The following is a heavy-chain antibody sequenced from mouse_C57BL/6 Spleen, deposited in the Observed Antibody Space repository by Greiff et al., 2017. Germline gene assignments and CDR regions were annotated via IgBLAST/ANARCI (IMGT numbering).Heavy chain of an antibody. CDR3: ARTLRGNAMDY. Sequence: EVKVVESGGGLVKPGGSLKLSCAASGFTFSDYGMHWVRQAPEKGLEWVAYISSGSSTIYYADTVKGRFTISRDNAKNTLFLQMTSLRSEDTAMYYCARTLRGNAMDYWGQGTSVTVSS. J-gene: IGHJ4*01. D-gene: IGHD2-12*01. CDR2: ISSGSSTI. CDR1: GFTFSDYG. V-gene: IGHV5-17*01.